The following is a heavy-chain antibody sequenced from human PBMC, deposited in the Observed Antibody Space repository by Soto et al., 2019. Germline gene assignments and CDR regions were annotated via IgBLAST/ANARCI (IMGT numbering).Heavy chain of an antibody. J-gene: IGHJ3*02. CDR3: ARVPGTYYDILTGYLPTDAFDI. CDR2: IYYSGST. CDR1: GGSVSSYY. D-gene: IGHD3-9*01. Sequence: SETLSLTCTVSGGSVSSYYWSWIRQPPGKGLEWIGYIYYSGSTNYNPSLKSRVTISVDTSKNQFSLKLSSVTAADTAVYYCARVPGTYYDILTGYLPTDAFDIWGQGTMVTVSS. V-gene: IGHV4-59*02.